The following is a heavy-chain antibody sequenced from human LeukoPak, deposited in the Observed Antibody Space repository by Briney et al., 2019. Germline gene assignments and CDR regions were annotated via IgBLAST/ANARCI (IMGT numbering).Heavy chain of an antibody. J-gene: IGHJ6*03. CDR2: IIHSGST. Sequence: SETVSLTCAVYGGSFSGYYWSWIRQPPGKGLEWIGEIIHSGSTNYNPSLKSRVTISVDTSKNQFSLKLSSVTAADTAVYYCARAVTTVVRAYYYYYYMDVWGKGTTVTVSS. CDR3: ARAVTTVVRAYYYYYYMDV. D-gene: IGHD4-23*01. CDR1: GGSFSGYY. V-gene: IGHV4-34*12.